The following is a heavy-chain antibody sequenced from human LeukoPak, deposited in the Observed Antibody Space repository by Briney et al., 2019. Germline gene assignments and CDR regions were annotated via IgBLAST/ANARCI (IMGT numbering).Heavy chain of an antibody. CDR2: IRSKAYGGTT. CDR3: AREVVVVTAIFRYYYYYMDV. CDR1: GFTFGDYV. V-gene: IGHV3-49*04. Sequence: GGSLRLSCTASGFTFGDYVMSWVRQAPGKGLEWVGFIRSKAYGGTTKNAASVKGRFTISRDDSRSIAYLQMNSLRAEDTAVYYCAREVVVVTAIFRYYYYYMDVWGKGTTVTVSS. J-gene: IGHJ6*03. D-gene: IGHD2-21*02.